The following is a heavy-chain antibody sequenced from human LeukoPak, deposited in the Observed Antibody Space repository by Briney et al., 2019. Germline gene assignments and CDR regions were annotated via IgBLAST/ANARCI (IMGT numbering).Heavy chain of an antibody. CDR3: ARDVFAAFSTHHKFDP. D-gene: IGHD3-10*02. Sequence: ASVKVSCKASGYTFTNYSMNWVRQAPGQGLEWVGWMNPNTGGTDYAQKYQGRVTMTSDTSISTAYMELSRLESADTAIYYCARDVFAAFSTHHKFDPWGQGTLVTVSS. CDR1: GYTFTNYS. J-gene: IGHJ5*02. V-gene: IGHV1-2*02. CDR2: MNPNTGGT.